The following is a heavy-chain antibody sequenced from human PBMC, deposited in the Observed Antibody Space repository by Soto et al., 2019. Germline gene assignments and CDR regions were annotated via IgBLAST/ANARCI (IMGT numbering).Heavy chain of an antibody. CDR2: TYYRSKWYN. CDR1: GDSVSSNSAA. CDR3: ARDLMVRGAYYYYYGMDV. J-gene: IGHJ6*02. V-gene: IGHV6-1*01. D-gene: IGHD3-10*01. Sequence: PSQTLSLTCAISGDSVSSNSAAWNWIRQSPSRGLEWLGRTYYRSKWYNDYAVSVKSRITINPDTSKNQFSLQLNSVTPEDTAVYYCARDLMVRGAYYYYYGMDVWGQGTTVTVSS.